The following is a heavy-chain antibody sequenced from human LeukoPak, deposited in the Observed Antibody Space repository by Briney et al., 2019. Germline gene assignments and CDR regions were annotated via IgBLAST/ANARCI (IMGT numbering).Heavy chain of an antibody. J-gene: IGHJ4*02. CDR1: GISFSSYG. CDR2: IWYDASNK. CDR3: ATDISTHYFGS. Sequence: GGSLRLSCAASGISFSSYGMHWVRQAPGKGLEWVTFIWYDASNKYYAESVKGRFTTSRDNSRNTLFLQMDSLRAEDTAIYYCATDISTHYFGSWGQGTPVTVSS. D-gene: IGHD3-9*01. V-gene: IGHV3-30*02.